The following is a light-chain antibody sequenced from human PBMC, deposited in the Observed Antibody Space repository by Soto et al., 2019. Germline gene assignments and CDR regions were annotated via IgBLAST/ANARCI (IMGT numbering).Light chain of an antibody. CDR2: DAP. Sequence: EIVLTQSPCTLSLSPGERATLSCRASQSISSYLAWYQQKPGQATRLLIYDAPSRATGIPARFSGSGSGTDFTLTISSLEPEDFAVYYCQQLTAWPQQWTFGQGTKVDIK. J-gene: IGKJ1*01. V-gene: IGKV3-11*01. CDR1: QSISSY. CDR3: QQLTAWPQQWT.